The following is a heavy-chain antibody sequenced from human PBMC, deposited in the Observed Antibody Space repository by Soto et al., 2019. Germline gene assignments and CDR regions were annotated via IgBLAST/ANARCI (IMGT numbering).Heavy chain of an antibody. D-gene: IGHD6-13*01. V-gene: IGHV4-59*01. CDR2: IHYSGTT. J-gene: IGHJ4*02. CDR3: AAGEASSRDLAPYYLDF. CDR1: GGSMRNYF. Sequence: SETLSLTCAVSGGSMRNYFWTWIRQPPGKGLEWIGYIHYSGTTSFFPSYNPSLRSRVTISEDTSKNQFSLKLLSVTTADTAVYFCAAGEASSRDLAPYYLDFWGQGTLVTVSS.